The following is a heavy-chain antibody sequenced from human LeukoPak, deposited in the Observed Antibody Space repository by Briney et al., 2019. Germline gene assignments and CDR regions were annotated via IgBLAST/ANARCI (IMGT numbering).Heavy chain of an antibody. V-gene: IGHV1-3*01. J-gene: IGHJ4*02. D-gene: IGHD4-17*01. CDR3: ARDWYGDYRFDY. CDR1: GYTFTTYA. Sequence: EASVKVSCKASGYTFTTYAMHWVRQAPGQRLEWMGWINAGNGNTKYSQKFQGRVTITRDTSASTAYMELSSLRSEDTAVYYCARDWYGDYRFDYWGQGTLVTVSS. CDR2: INAGNGNT.